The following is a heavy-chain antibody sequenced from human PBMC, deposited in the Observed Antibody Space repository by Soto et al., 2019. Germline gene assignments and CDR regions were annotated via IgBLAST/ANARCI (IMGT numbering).Heavy chain of an antibody. CDR2: IKQDGSEL. CDR1: GFTFSSCW. CDR3: VGSSGWTGDF. D-gene: IGHD3-10*01. Sequence: EVQLVESGGGLVQPGGSLRLSCVASGFTFSSCWMNWVRHVPGKGLEWVANIKQDGSELHYVDSVKGRFTISRDNAKNSLYLQMNSLRVEDTAVYHCVGSSGWTGDFWGPGILVSVSS. V-gene: IGHV3-7*04. J-gene: IGHJ4*02.